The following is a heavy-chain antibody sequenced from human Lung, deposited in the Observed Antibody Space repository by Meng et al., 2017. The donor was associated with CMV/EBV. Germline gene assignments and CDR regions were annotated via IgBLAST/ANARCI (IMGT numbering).Heavy chain of an antibody. J-gene: IGHJ4*02. CDR2: INPDGSAK. CDR3: ARSLSR. CDR1: GFTFSTDW. V-gene: IGHV3-7*01. D-gene: IGHD1-1*01. Sequence: GGSLRLSCAASGFTFSTDWITWVRQAPGKGQEWVANINPDGSAKYYVDSVKGRFTISRDNAMNSLYLQMTSLRAEDTAVYYCARSLSRWGQGTLVTVSS.